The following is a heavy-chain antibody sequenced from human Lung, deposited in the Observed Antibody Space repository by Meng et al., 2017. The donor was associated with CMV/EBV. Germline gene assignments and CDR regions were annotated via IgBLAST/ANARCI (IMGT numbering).Heavy chain of an antibody. V-gene: IGHV1-2*02. J-gene: IGHJ4*02. D-gene: IGHD2-2*01. CDR2: ISPNSGGT. CDR3: ARDFVVLPAATYFDY. Sequence: ASXXVSXKASGYSFTAYYIHWVRQDPGQGLEWMGWISPNSGGTNYAQRFQGRVTLTRDTSISTVYMELRRLTSDDTAVYFCARDFVVLPAATYFDYWGQGTLVTVSS. CDR1: GYSFTAYY.